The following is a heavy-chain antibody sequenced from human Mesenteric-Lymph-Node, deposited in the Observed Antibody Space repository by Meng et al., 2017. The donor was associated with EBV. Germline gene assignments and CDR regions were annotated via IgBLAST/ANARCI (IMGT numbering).Heavy chain of an antibody. CDR1: GGCSKRNNW. Sequence: QVQVHEAGPGLVKSSQTMSITCAVSGGCSKRNNWWGWVRQTQGKGLEWIGEIHHSGNTNYNPSLWSPVTISVYTSQDHFSLTLSSVTAADTAVYYCARGSFSSKYFQTWGQGTLVTVSS. CDR2: IHHSGNT. CDR3: ARGSFSSKYFQT. J-gene: IGHJ1*01. V-gene: IGHV4-4*02. D-gene: IGHD1-26*01.